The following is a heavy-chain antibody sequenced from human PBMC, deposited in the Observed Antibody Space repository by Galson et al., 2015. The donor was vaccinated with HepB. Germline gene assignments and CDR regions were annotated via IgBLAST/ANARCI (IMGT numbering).Heavy chain of an antibody. D-gene: IGHD2/OR15-2a*01. CDR1: GFTFSRSW. CDR3: VSTDWGAPCF. CDR2: INPDGSRT. V-gene: IGHV3-74*01. J-gene: IGHJ4*02. Sequence: SLRLSCAASGFTFSRSWMHWVRQSPGKGLVWVSRINPDGSRTSYADSVKGRVTISRDNDRNTLHLQLDSPTDEDTALYFCVSTDWGAPCFWGQGTLVTVSS.